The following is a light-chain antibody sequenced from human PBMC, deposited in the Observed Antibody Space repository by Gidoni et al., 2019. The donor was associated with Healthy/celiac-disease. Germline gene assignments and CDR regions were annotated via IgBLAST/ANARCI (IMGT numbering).Light chain of an antibody. V-gene: IGKV1-9*01. J-gene: IGKJ4*01. Sequence: IQLTQSPSSLSASVGDRVTITCRASQGISSYLAWYQQKPGKDPKLLIYAASTLQSGVPSRFSGSGSGTDFTLTISSLQPEDFATYYCQQLNSYPQTFGGGTKVEIK. CDR3: QQLNSYPQT. CDR1: QGISSY. CDR2: AAS.